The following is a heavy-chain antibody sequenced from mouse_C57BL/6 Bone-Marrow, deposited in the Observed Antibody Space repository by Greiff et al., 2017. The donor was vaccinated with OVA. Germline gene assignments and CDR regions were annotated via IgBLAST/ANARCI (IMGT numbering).Heavy chain of an antibody. V-gene: IGHV1-55*01. CDR2: IYPGSGST. CDR3: ARAYGSSYSYYAMDY. J-gene: IGHJ4*01. D-gene: IGHD1-1*01. Sequence: QVQLQQPGAELVKPGASVKMSCKASGYTFTSYWITWVKQRPGQGLEWIGDIYPGSGSTNYNEKFKSKATLTVDTSSSTAYMQLSSLTSEDSAVYYCARAYGSSYSYYAMDYWGQGTSVTVSS. CDR1: GYTFTSYW.